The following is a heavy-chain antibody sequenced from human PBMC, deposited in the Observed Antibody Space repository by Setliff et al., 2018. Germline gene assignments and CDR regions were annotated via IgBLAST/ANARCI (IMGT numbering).Heavy chain of an antibody. CDR1: GGSVSIYY. V-gene: IGHV4-4*08. Sequence: KSSETLSLTCTVSGGSVSIYYWSWIRQPPGKGLEWIGYFYARGSTTYNPSLKSRVTISVDTSKNQISLKLSSVTAADTAVYYCARRGGNRYFDYWGQGTLVTVSS. CDR3: ARRGGNRYFDY. J-gene: IGHJ4*02. CDR2: FYARGST.